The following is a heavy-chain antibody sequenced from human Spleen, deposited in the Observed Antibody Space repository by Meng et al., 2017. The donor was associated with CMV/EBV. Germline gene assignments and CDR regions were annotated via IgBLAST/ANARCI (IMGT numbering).Heavy chain of an antibody. D-gene: IGHD2-15*01. CDR1: GYTFTGYY. Sequence: ASVKVSCKASGYTFTGYYMHWVRQAPGKGLEWMGWINPNSGGTNYAQKFQGRVTMTRDTSISTAYMELSRLRSDDTDVYYCARYCLSNDAFDIWGQGTMVTVSS. J-gene: IGHJ3*02. V-gene: IGHV1-2*02. CDR3: ARYCLSNDAFDI. CDR2: INPNSGGT.